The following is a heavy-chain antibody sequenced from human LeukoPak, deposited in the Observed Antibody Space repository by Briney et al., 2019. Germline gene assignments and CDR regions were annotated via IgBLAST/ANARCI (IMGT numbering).Heavy chain of an antibody. CDR3: ARESYYYDSSGYYYDAFDI. V-gene: IGHV4-59*01. CDR1: GGSISSYY. Sequence: SETLSLTCTVSGGSISSYYWSWIRQPPGKGLEWIGYIYYSGSTNYNPSLKSRVTISVDTSKNQFSLRLSSVTAADTAVYYCARESYYYDSSGYYYDAFDIWGQGTMVTVSS. J-gene: IGHJ3*02. CDR2: IYYSGST. D-gene: IGHD3-22*01.